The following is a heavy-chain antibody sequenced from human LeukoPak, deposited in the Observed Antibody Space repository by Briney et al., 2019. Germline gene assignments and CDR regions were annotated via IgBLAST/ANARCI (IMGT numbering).Heavy chain of an antibody. J-gene: IGHJ5*02. CDR1: GFTFSSYE. D-gene: IGHD3-3*01. CDR3: ARVRYYDFWSGNWFDP. V-gene: IGHV3-48*03. Sequence: PGGSLRLSCAASGFTFSSYEMNWVRQAPGKGLEWVSYISSSGSTIYYADSVKGRFTISRGNAKNSLYLQMNSLRAEDTAVYYCARVRYYDFWSGNWFDPWGQGTLVTVSS. CDR2: ISSSGSTI.